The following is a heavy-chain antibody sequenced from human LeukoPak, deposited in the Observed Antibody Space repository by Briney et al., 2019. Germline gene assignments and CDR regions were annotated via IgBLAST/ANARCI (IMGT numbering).Heavy chain of an antibody. CDR3: ARDLGWELVLGQ. V-gene: IGHV1-2*02. CDR2: SNPNSGGT. Sequence: ASVKVSCTTSGYSFTNYYTHLLRHAPGQGLEWIGWSNPNSGGTNYAQKFQGRVTLTRGTSIRTTYMELSSLRSDDTAVYFCARDLGWELVLGQWGQGTLVTVSS. D-gene: IGHD1-26*01. J-gene: IGHJ4*02. CDR1: GYSFTNYY.